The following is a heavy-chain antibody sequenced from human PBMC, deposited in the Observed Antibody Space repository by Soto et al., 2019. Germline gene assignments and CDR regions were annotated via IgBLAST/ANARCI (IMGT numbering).Heavy chain of an antibody. D-gene: IGHD4-17*01. CDR2: ISGSGGST. CDR1: GFTSSSYA. V-gene: IGHV3-23*01. CDR3: AKDRGVTTSWPAYY. Sequence: GSLRLSCAASGFTSSSYAMSWVRQAPGKGLEWVSAISGSGGSTYYADSVKGRFTISRDNSKNTLYLQMNSLRAEDTAVYYCAKDRGVTTSWPAYYWGQGTLVTVSS. J-gene: IGHJ4*02.